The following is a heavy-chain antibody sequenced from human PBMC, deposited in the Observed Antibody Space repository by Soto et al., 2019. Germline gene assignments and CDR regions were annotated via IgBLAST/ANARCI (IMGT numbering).Heavy chain of an antibody. CDR3: ARDIGFDYVN. D-gene: IGHD3-16*01. Sequence: GSLRLSCAVSGFNVMSYWMSWVRQASGKGLEWVASIKEDGSETYYLHSVRGRFSISRDSAGNALHLTMNYLSAEDTGVYFCARDIGFDYVNWGQGTLVTVSS. J-gene: IGHJ4*02. CDR2: IKEDGSET. V-gene: IGHV3-7*01. CDR1: GFNVMSYW.